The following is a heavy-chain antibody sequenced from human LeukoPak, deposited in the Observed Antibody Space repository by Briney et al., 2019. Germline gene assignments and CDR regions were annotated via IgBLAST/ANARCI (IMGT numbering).Heavy chain of an antibody. D-gene: IGHD5-12*01. Sequence: RGSLRVSCAPSGFTFSGYAMGWVRQAPGKGLGWVSSISSSGSGTNYADSVKGRFNISRDNSKITLYLQRTSLRAEDTAVYYCAKTYIVATTHFDYWGQGALVTVSS. CDR3: AKTYIVATTHFDY. J-gene: IGHJ4*02. V-gene: IGHV3-23*01. CDR2: ISSSGSGT. CDR1: GFTFSGYA.